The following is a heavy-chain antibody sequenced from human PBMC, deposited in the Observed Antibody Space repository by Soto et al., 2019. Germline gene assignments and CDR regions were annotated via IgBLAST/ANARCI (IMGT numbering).Heavy chain of an antibody. Sequence: SETLSLTCTVSGGSISSGDYYWSWIRQPPGKGLEWIGYIYYSGSTYYNPSLKSRVTISVDTSKNQFSLKLSSVTAADTAVYYCARDIGSSGYSDDDAFDIWGQGTMVTVSS. CDR3: ARDIGSSGYSDDDAFDI. V-gene: IGHV4-30-4*01. J-gene: IGHJ3*02. D-gene: IGHD3-22*01. CDR2: IYYSGST. CDR1: GGSISSGDYY.